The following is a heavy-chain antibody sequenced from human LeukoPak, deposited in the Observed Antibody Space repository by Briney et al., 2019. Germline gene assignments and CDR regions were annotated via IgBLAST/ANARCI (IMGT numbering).Heavy chain of an antibody. Sequence: GASVKVSCKASGGTFSSYSITWVRQAPGQGLEWMGGIMPLFNTANYAQQFQGRFTITTDESTSTAYMELSSLRFEDTAMYYCARVDRYHYYLNVWGKGTTLTVSS. CDR3: ARVDRYHYYLNV. CDR2: IMPLFNTA. V-gene: IGHV1-69*05. CDR1: GGTFSSYS. J-gene: IGHJ6*03.